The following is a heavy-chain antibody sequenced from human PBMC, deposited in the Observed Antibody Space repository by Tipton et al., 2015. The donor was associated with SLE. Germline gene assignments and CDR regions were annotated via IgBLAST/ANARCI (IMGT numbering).Heavy chain of an antibody. Sequence: TLSLTCSVSGGSISSYYWSWIRQPPGKGLEWIGYIYYSGSTNYNPSLKSRVTISVDTSKNQFSLKLSSVTAADTAVYYCARLWDTAMDYWGQGTLVTVSS. CDR1: GGSISSYY. V-gene: IGHV4-59*08. CDR3: ARLWDTAMDY. CDR2: IYYSGST. D-gene: IGHD5-18*01. J-gene: IGHJ4*02.